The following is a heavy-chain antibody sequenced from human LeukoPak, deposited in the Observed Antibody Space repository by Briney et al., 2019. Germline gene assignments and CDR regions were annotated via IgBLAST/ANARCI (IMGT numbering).Heavy chain of an antibody. CDR3: AKDGVVKTSRLYYFDF. CDR2: IKQDGSEK. CDR1: GFTFSSYW. J-gene: IGHJ4*02. Sequence: GGSLRLSCAASGFTFSSYWMSWVRQAPGKGLEWVANIKQDGSEKYYVDSVKGRFTISRDNAKNSLYLQMNSLRAEDTAVYYCAKDGVVKTSRLYYFDFWGQGTLVTVSS. D-gene: IGHD2-15*01. V-gene: IGHV3-7*03.